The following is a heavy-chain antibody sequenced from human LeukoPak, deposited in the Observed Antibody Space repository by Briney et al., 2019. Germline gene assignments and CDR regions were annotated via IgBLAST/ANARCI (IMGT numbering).Heavy chain of an antibody. CDR1: GVSISSSSYY. CDR2: IYYSGST. CDR3: ARLEVGATSIDY. J-gene: IGHJ4*02. V-gene: IGHV4-39*01. Sequence: SSETLSLTCTVSGVSISSSSYYWGWIRQPPGKGLEWIGSIYYSGSTYYNPSLKSRVTISVDTSKNQFSLKLSSVTAADTAVYYCARLEVGATSIDYWGRGTLVTVSS. D-gene: IGHD1-26*01.